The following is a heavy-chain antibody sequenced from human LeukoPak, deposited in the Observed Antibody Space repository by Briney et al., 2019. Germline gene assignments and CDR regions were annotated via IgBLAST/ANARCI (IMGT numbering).Heavy chain of an antibody. CDR3: ASHHCSSTSCSSGYYYYMDV. D-gene: IGHD2-2*01. V-gene: IGHV1-2*02. J-gene: IGHJ6*03. Sequence: GASVTVSCKASGYTFTVYYMHWVRQAPGQGLGGMGWINPNSGGRNYAQKFQGRVTMTRDTSISTAYMELSTLRSDDTAVYYCASHHCSSTSCSSGYYYYMDVWGKGTTVTVSS. CDR1: GYTFTVYY. CDR2: INPNSGGR.